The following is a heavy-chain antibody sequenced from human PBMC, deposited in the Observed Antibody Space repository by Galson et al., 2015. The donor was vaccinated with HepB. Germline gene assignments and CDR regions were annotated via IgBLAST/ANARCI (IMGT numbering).Heavy chain of an antibody. Sequence: SLRLSCAASGFTFGDYAVSWVRQAPGKGLEWVGFIRSKAYGGTTEYAASVEGRFTISRDGSKSIAYLQMNSLKTEDTAVYYCTRLRGYSYGYSDHWGQGTLV. CDR1: GFTFGDYA. CDR3: TRLRGYSYGYSDH. V-gene: IGHV3-49*04. CDR2: IRSKAYGGTT. D-gene: IGHD5-18*01. J-gene: IGHJ4*02.